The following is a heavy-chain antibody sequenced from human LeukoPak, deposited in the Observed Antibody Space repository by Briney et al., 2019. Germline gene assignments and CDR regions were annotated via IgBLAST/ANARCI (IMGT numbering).Heavy chain of an antibody. D-gene: IGHD6-13*01. CDR1: GGSFSGYY. J-gene: IGHJ4*02. CDR3: ARVSAGFDY. CDR2: INHSGST. Sequence: SETLSLTCAVYGGSFSGYYWSWVRQPPGKGLEWIGEINHSGSTNYNPSLKSRVTISVDTSKNQFSLKLSSVTAADTAVYYCARVSAGFDYWGQGTLVTVSS. V-gene: IGHV4-34*01.